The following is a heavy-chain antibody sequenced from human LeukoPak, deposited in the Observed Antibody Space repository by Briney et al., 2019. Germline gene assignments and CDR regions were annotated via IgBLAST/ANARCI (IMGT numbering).Heavy chain of an antibody. CDR3: ARAAYSGSYHSDY. D-gene: IGHD1-26*01. J-gene: IGHJ4*02. CDR1: GGSVNSGSYY. CDR2: IYYSGST. Sequence: SETLSLTCTVSGGSVNSGSYYWNWIRQPPGKGLEWIGYIYYSGSTNYNLSLKSRVTISVDTSKNQFSLKLSSVTAADTAVYYCARAAYSGSYHSDYWGQGTLVTVSS. V-gene: IGHV4-61*01.